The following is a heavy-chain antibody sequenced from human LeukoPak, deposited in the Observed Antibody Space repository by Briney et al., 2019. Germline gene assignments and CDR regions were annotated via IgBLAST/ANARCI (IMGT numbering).Heavy chain of an antibody. J-gene: IGHJ3*02. CDR1: GGSISNYY. CDR3: ARVTVTAFDI. V-gene: IGHV4-59*01. Sequence: SETLSLTCTVSGGSISNYYWSWIRQPPGKGLEWIGYIYYSGSTNYNPSLKSRVTISVDTSKNQFPLKLSSVTAADTAVYYCARVTVTAFDIWGQGTMVTVSS. CDR2: IYYSGST. D-gene: IGHD4-17*01.